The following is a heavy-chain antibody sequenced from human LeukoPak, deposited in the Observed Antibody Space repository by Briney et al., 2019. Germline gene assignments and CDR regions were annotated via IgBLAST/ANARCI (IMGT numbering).Heavy chain of an antibody. CDR2: IYHSGST. J-gene: IGHJ6*03. V-gene: IGHV4-4*02. D-gene: IGHD3-10*01. CDR3: ARHYGSGSYYRYYYYMDV. Sequence: PSETLSLTCAVSGGSISSSNWWSWVRQPPGKGLEWIGEIYHSGSTNYNPSLKSRVTISVDKSKNQFSLKLSSVTAADTAVYYCARHYGSGSYYRYYYYMDVWGKGTTVTISS. CDR1: GGSISSSNW.